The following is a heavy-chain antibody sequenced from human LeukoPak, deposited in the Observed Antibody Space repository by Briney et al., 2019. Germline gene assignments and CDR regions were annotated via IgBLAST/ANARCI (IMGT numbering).Heavy chain of an antibody. CDR1: GGSISSYY. CDR3: AREVGVGLDWFDP. CDR2: IYTSGST. D-gene: IGHD3-10*01. V-gene: IGHV4-4*07. Sequence: SETLSLTCTVSGGSISSYYWSWIRQPAGKGLEWIGRIYTSGSTNYNPSLKSRVTISVDTSKNEFSLQLRSVTAADTAVYYCAREVGVGLDWFDPWGQGTLLTVSS. J-gene: IGHJ5*02.